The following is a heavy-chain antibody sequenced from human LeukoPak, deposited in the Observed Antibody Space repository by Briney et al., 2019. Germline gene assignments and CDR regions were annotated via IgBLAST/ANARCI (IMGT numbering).Heavy chain of an antibody. J-gene: IGHJ4*02. V-gene: IGHV4-59*11. Sequence: SETLSLTCTVSGGSTSSHYWSWIRQPPGKGLEWIGYIYYSGSTNYNPSLKSRVTISVDTSKNQFSLKLSSVTAADTAVYYCARLYYDFWSGYFDYWGQGTLVTVSS. CDR3: ARLYYDFWSGYFDY. CDR1: GGSTSSHY. CDR2: IYYSGST. D-gene: IGHD3-3*01.